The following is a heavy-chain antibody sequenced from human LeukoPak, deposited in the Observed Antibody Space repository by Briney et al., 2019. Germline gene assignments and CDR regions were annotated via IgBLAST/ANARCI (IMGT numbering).Heavy chain of an antibody. D-gene: IGHD3-10*01. J-gene: IGHJ6*03. CDR3: ARGGRGWFGELWDYYYYMDV. V-gene: IGHV1-69*01. CDR2: IIPIFGTA. Sequence: SVKVSCKASGGTFSSYAISWVRQVPGQGLEWMGGIIPIFGTANYAQKFQGRVTITADESMSTAYMELSSLRSEDTAVYYCARGGRGWFGELWDYYYYMDVWGKGTTVTVSS. CDR1: GGTFSSYA.